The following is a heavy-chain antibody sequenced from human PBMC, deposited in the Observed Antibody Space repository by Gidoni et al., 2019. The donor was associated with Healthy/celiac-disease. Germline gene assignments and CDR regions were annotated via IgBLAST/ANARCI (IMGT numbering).Heavy chain of an antibody. Sequence: QVQLVQSGAEVKKPGASVKVSCKASGGTFSSYAISWVRQAPGQGLEWMGGIIPIYGTANYAQKFQGRVTITADKSTSTAYMELSSLRSEDTAVYYCARSAVVVIDSYFDYWGQGTLVTVSS. J-gene: IGHJ4*02. D-gene: IGHD3-22*01. CDR1: GGTFSSYA. V-gene: IGHV1-69*06. CDR3: ARSAVVVIDSYFDY. CDR2: IIPIYGTA.